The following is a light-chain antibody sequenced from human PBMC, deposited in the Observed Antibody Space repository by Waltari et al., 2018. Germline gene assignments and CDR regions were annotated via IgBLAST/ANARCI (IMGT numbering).Light chain of an antibody. CDR1: RSTIGTNP. J-gene: IGLJ1*01. Sequence: QSVLTQPPSASAPPGQRVSIFCSGRRSTIGTNPVNWYQALPGTAPKLRLYDNNQRPSGVPDRFFGSKSGTSASLGISGLQPGDEALYYCAAWDASLNGFVFGSGTKVTV. CDR2: DNN. CDR3: AAWDASLNGFV. V-gene: IGLV1-44*01.